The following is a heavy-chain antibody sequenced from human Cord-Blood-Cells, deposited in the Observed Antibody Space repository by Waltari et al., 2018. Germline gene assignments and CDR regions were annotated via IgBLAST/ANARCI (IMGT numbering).Heavy chain of an antibody. V-gene: IGHV4-30-4*08. Sequence: QVQLQESGPGLVKPSQTLSLTCTVSGGSISSGDYYWSWIRQPPGKGLEWIGYIYYSGSTYHNPSLKSRVTISVDTSKNQFSLKLSSVTAADTAVYYCARAGCSSTSCYYAFDYWGQGTLVTVSS. CDR3: ARAGCSSTSCYYAFDY. J-gene: IGHJ4*02. D-gene: IGHD2-2*01. CDR2: IYYSGST. CDR1: GGSISSGDYY.